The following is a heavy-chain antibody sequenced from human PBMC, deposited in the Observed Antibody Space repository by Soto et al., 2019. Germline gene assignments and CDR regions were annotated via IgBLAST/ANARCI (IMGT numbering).Heavy chain of an antibody. D-gene: IGHD2-2*01. CDR1: GFTFSEYS. CDR3: ARENGHCTDACNRGAFEI. CDR2: IANGDNHI. J-gene: IGHJ3*02. Sequence: EVQVVESGGGLVKPGGSLRLSCAASGFTFSEYSFLWVRQAPGKGLEWLSFIANGDNHIFYSDSVKGRFTISRDNAKNSVYLHLNSLRADDSAVYYCARENGHCTDACNRGAFEIWGQGTMVTVSS. V-gene: IGHV3-21*01.